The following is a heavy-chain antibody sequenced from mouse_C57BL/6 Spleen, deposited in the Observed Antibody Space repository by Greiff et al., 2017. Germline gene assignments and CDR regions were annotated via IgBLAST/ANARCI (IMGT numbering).Heavy chain of an antibody. D-gene: IGHD2-4*01. CDR3: ARHGDYDDGAWFAY. J-gene: IGHJ3*01. CDR1: GFTFSDYY. CDR2: ISNGGGST. V-gene: IGHV5-12*01. Sequence: EVHLVESGGGLVQPGGSLKLSCAASGFTFSDYYMYWVRQTPEKRLEWVAYISNGGGSTYYPDTVKGRFTISRDNAKNTLYLQMSRLKSEDTAMYYCARHGDYDDGAWFAYWGQGTLVTVSA.